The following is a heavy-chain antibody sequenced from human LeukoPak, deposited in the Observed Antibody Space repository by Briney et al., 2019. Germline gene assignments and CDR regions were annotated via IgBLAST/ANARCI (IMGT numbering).Heavy chain of an antibody. V-gene: IGHV3-33*06. CDR2: IWYDGSNK. Sequence: PGGSLRLSCAASGFNFSSYGMHWVRQAPGKGLEWVAVIWYDGSNKYYADSVKGRFTISRDNSKNTLYLQMNSLRGEDTAVYYCAKDAVEYLYYFDYWGQGTLVTVSS. D-gene: IGHD5-24*01. J-gene: IGHJ4*02. CDR1: GFNFSSYG. CDR3: AKDAVEYLYYFDY.